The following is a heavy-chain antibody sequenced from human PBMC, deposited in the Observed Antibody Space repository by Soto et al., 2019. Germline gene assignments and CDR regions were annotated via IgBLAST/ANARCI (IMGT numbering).Heavy chain of an antibody. CDR1: GGSVNGYY. J-gene: IGHJ5*02. Sequence: NPSETLSLTCAVYGGSVNGYYWNWIRQPPGKGLEWIGEINHTGGTHYNPSFKSRVTMSVDTSKNQFSLRLSSVTAADTAIYYCATRITVFGLLIPPFDPWGQGTQVTVSS. CDR2: INHTGGT. D-gene: IGHD3-3*01. V-gene: IGHV4-34*01. CDR3: ATRITVFGLLIPPFDP.